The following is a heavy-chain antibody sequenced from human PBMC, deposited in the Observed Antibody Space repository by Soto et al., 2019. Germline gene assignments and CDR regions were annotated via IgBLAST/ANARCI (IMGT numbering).Heavy chain of an antibody. CDR1: GFTFSSYA. J-gene: IGHJ6*03. V-gene: IGHV3-30-3*02. D-gene: IGHD3-3*01. CDR3: AKMQPDYYDFWSGYPYYMDV. Sequence: GGSLRLSCAASGFTFSSYAMHWVRQAPGKGLEWVAVISYDGSNKYYADSVKGRFTISRDNSKNTLYLQMNSLRAEDTAVYYCAKMQPDYYDFWSGYPYYMDVWGKGTTVTVSS. CDR2: ISYDGSNK.